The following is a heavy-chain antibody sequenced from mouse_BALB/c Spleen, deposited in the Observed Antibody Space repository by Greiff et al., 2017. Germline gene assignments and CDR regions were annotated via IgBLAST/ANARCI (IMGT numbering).Heavy chain of an antibody. CDR2: IWAGGSR. D-gene: IGHD3-3*01. J-gene: IGHJ4*01. CDR3: ASREGAMDD. Sequence: VKLMESGPGLVAPSQSLSITCTVSGFSLTSYGVHWVRQPPGKGLEWLGVIWAGGSRNYNSAIMSRLSISKDNSKSQVFLKMNSLQTDDTAMYYCASREGAMDDWGQGTTVTVSS. V-gene: IGHV2-9*02. CDR1: GFSLTSYG.